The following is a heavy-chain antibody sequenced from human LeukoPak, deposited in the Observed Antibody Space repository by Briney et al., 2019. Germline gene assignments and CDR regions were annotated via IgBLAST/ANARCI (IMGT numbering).Heavy chain of an antibody. J-gene: IGHJ4*02. CDR1: GYTFTSYS. V-gene: IGHV7-4-1*02. CDR3: ARSGSGWYFSFDY. D-gene: IGHD6-19*01. Sequence: ASVKVSCKASGYTFTSYSMNWVRQAPGQGLEWMGLINTNAGNPTYAQSFTGRFVFSLDTSVSTAYLQISSLKAEDTAVYYCARSGSGWYFSFDYWGQGTLVTVSS. CDR2: INTNAGNP.